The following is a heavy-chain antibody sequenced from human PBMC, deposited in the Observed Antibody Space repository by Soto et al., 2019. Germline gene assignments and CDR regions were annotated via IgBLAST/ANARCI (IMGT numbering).Heavy chain of an antibody. CDR3: ARDDRYSSSWGFDY. D-gene: IGHD6-13*01. J-gene: IGHJ4*02. CDR2: ISAYNGNT. Sequence: GASVKVSCKASGYTFTSYGISWVRQAPGQGLEWMGWISAYNGNTNYAQKHQGRVTMTTDTSTSTAYMELRSLRSDDPAVYYCARDDRYSSSWGFDYWGQGPLFPV. V-gene: IGHV1-18*04. CDR1: GYTFTSYG.